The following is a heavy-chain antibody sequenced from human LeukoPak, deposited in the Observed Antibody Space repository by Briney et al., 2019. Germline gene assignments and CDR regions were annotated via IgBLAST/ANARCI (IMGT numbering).Heavy chain of an antibody. Sequence: SQTLSLTCTVSGGSISSGSYYWSWIRQPAGKGLEWIGRIDTSGSTNYNPSLKSRVTISVDTSKNQFFLKLSSVTAADTAVYYCAREGYCSGGSCYLWFDPWGQGTLVTVSS. D-gene: IGHD2-15*01. CDR2: IDTSGST. V-gene: IGHV4-61*02. J-gene: IGHJ5*02. CDR1: GGSISSGSYY. CDR3: AREGYCSGGSCYLWFDP.